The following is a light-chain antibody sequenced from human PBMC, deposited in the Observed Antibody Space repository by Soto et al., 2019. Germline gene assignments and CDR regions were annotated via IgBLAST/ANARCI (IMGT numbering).Light chain of an antibody. CDR2: AAS. CDR3: QQASSFPPT. V-gene: IGKV1-12*01. J-gene: IGKJ5*01. Sequence: DIQMTQSPSSLSASVGDRGTSTCRASQAISTWLAWYQQKPGTAPKLLIFAASSLQTGVPSRFSGSGSGTEFTLTISSLQPEDFATYYCQQASSFPPTFGQGTRLEIK. CDR1: QAISTW.